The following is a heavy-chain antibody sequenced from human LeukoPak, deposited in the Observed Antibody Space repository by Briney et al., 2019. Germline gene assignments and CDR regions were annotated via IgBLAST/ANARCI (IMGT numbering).Heavy chain of an antibody. D-gene: IGHD6-19*01. J-gene: IGHJ4*02. CDR2: ISSSSTYI. V-gene: IGHV3-21*01. Sequence: PGGSLRLSCAASGFTFSSSNMNWVRQAPGKGLEWVSSISSSSTYIYYADSLKGRFTISRDNAKNSLYLQMNSLRAEDTAVYYCARDPMGRSGWYPLDYWGQGTLATVSS. CDR1: GFTFSSSN. CDR3: ARDPMGRSGWYPLDY.